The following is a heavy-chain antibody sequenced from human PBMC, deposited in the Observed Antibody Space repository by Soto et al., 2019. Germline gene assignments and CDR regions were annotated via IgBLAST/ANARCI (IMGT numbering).Heavy chain of an antibody. J-gene: IGHJ1*01. CDR1: GGTFSGYA. D-gene: IGHD1-20*01. Sequence: SVKLSCRASGGTFSGYAISWVRQPPGQGLEWMGGIIPLLGITDYGQKFQGRITIAADESTGTAYMDLRGVRSEDTGVYYCARDPRSITGTTSSEDFQHWGQGTPVTVS. V-gene: IGHV1-69*13. CDR3: ARDPRSITGTTSSEDFQH. CDR2: IIPLLGIT.